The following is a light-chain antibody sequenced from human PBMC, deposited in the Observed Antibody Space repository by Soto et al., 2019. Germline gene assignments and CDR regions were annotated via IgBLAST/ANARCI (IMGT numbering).Light chain of an antibody. CDR1: SSDVGAYKY. CDR2: EVS. V-gene: IGLV2-14*01. CDR3: SSYTTTTAWV. Sequence: QSVLTQPASVSGSPGQSMTISCTGSSSDVGAYKYVSWFQQHPGKAPKLIIYEVSNRPSGVSDRFSGSKSGNTASLTISGLQAEDEADYHCSSYTTTTAWVFGGGTKLTVL. J-gene: IGLJ3*02.